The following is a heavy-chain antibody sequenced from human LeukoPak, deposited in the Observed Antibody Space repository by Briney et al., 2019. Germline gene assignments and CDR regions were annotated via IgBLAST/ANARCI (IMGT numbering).Heavy chain of an antibody. D-gene: IGHD2-21*02. Sequence: ASETLSLTCTVSGGSINSYSWSWIRQPPGKGLEWIGFIYYSGSTNYNPSLKSRVTISVDTSKNQFSLKLSSVTAADTAVYYCARGEPRSYIVVVTAIRSRAFDIWGQGTMVTVSS. CDR3: ARGEPRSYIVVVTAIRSRAFDI. CDR2: IYYSGST. CDR1: GGSINSYS. V-gene: IGHV4-59*12. J-gene: IGHJ3*02.